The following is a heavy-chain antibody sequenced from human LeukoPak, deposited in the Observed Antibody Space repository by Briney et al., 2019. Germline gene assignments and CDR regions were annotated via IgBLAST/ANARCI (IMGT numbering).Heavy chain of an antibody. D-gene: IGHD5-12*01. Sequence: GGSLRLSCAASGFTFSSYIMNWVRQAPGKGLEWVSSISSGSSSIYYADSVKGRFTISRDNAKNSLYLEMNSLRAEDTAVYYCARGRGYSGYEDYWGQGTLVTVPS. J-gene: IGHJ4*02. CDR1: GFTFSSYI. CDR2: ISSGSSSI. CDR3: ARGRGYSGYEDY. V-gene: IGHV3-21*01.